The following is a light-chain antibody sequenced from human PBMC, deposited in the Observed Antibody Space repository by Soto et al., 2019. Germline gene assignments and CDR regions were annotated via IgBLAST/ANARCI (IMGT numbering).Light chain of an antibody. J-gene: IGKJ4*01. Sequence: DIQMTQSPSSLSESVGDRVTITCQASQDISNYLNWYQQKPGKAPKLLIYDASNLETGVPSRFSGSGSGTDFTFTISSLQPEDIATYYCQQYDNLLFTFGGVTKVELK. V-gene: IGKV1-33*01. CDR1: QDISNY. CDR3: QQYDNLLFT. CDR2: DAS.